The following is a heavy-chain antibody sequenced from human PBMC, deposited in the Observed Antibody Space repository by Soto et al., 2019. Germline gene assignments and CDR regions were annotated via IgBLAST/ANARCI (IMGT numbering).Heavy chain of an antibody. CDR2: IIPVFGTA. Sequence: QVQLVQSGAEVKKPGSSVKVSCKASGGTFSSYAISWVRQAPGQGLAWMGGIIPVFGTANYAQKFQGRVTITADESTSTAYMELSSLRSEDTAVYYCQARPDYYYGMDVWGQGTTVTVSS. CDR1: GGTFSSYA. V-gene: IGHV1-69*01. D-gene: IGHD6-6*01. J-gene: IGHJ6*02. CDR3: QARPDYYYGMDV.